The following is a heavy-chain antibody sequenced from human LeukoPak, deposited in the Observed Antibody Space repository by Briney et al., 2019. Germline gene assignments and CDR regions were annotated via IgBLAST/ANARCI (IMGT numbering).Heavy chain of an antibody. V-gene: IGHV4-34*01. Sequence: SETLSLTCAVYGGSFSGYYWSWIRQPPGKGLEWIGEINHSGSTNYNPSLKSRVTISVDTSKNQFSLKLSSVTAADTAVYYCARPGVRVRRGTDYWGQGTLVTVSS. CDR2: INHSGST. CDR1: GGSFSGYY. D-gene: IGHD1-1*01. CDR3: ARPGVRVRRGTDY. J-gene: IGHJ4*02.